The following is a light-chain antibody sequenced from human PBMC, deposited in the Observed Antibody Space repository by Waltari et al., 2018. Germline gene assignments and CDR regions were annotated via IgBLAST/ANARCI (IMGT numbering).Light chain of an antibody. CDR3: LQYTTSFRT. Sequence: DIVLTQSPGTLSLSPGERATLSCRSSQTINSRYLAWYLQKPGQAPRLLISSAYNRATGIPDRFSGSGSGTDFTLTISRLEPEDFGVYYCLQYTTSFRTFGQGTRVEIK. CDR2: SAY. CDR1: QTINSRY. V-gene: IGKV3-20*01. J-gene: IGKJ1*01.